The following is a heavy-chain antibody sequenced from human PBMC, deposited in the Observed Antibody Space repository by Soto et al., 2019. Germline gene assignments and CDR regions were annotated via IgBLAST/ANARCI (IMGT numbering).Heavy chain of an antibody. CDR1: GFTFSSYA. CDR2: ISSYGGST. CDR3: ARDPDSSGYYYFDY. V-gene: IGHV3-64*01. Sequence: GSLRLSCAASGFTFSSYAMHWARQAPGKGLEYVSAISSYGGSTYYANSVKGRFTISRDNSKNTLYLQMGSLRAEDMAVYYCARDPDSSGYYYFDYWGQGTLVTAPQ. D-gene: IGHD3-22*01. J-gene: IGHJ4*02.